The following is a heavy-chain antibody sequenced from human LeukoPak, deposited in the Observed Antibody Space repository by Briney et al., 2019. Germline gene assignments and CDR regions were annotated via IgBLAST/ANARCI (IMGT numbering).Heavy chain of an antibody. Sequence: GGPLRLSCAASGFTFSSYGMHWVRQAPGKGLEGVAVISYEGSNKYYADSVKGRFTISRDNSKNKLYLQMNSLRAEDTAVYYCAKDLRFRALLITMVLGPFDYWGQGTLVTVSS. CDR1: GFTFSSYG. V-gene: IGHV3-30*18. CDR2: ISYEGSNK. CDR3: AKDLRFRALLITMVLGPFDY. J-gene: IGHJ4*02. D-gene: IGHD3-10*01.